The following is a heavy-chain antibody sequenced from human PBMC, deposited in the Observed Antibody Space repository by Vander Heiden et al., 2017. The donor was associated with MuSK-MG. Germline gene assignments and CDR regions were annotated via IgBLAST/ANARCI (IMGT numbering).Heavy chain of an antibody. J-gene: IGHJ4*01. D-gene: IGHD1-1*01. CDR3: VRDAVGDADNSWGHFDY. CDR2: VFPVLNRP. Sequence: QVQLVQSGAEVKKIGSSVKVSCKTSGYTFTSYVIAWVRQAAGQGLEWVGGVFPVLNRPDYAQKFQGRVIITADESTATVSMELSSLTSEDTAVYFCVRDAVGDADNSWGHFDYWGQGTRVIVSA. CDR1: GYTFTSYV. V-gene: IGHV1-69*01.